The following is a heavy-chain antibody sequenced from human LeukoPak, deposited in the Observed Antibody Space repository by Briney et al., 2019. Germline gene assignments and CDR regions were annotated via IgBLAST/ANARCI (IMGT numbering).Heavy chain of an antibody. D-gene: IGHD3-22*01. Sequence: QSGGSLRLSCAASGFTFSSYGMHWVRQAPGKGLEWVAFIRYDGSNKYYADSVKGRFTISRDNSKNTLYLQMNSLRAEDTAVYYCAKDRSYYDSSGYLIYWGQGTLVTVSS. V-gene: IGHV3-30*02. J-gene: IGHJ4*02. CDR2: IRYDGSNK. CDR1: GFTFSSYG. CDR3: AKDRSYYDSSGYLIY.